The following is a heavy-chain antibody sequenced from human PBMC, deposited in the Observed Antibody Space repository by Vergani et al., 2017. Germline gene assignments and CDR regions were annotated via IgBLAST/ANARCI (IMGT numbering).Heavy chain of an antibody. Sequence: QVQLQESGPGLVKPSETLSLTCTVSGYSISSGYYWGWIRQPPGKGLEWIGSIYHSGSTYYNPSLKSRVTISVDTPKNQFSLKLSSVTAADTAVYYCVSVLTMVRGVSKPNWFDPWGQGTLVTVSS. J-gene: IGHJ5*02. CDR2: IYHSGST. CDR1: GYSISSGYY. D-gene: IGHD3-10*01. V-gene: IGHV4-38-2*02. CDR3: VSVLTMVRGVSKPNWFDP.